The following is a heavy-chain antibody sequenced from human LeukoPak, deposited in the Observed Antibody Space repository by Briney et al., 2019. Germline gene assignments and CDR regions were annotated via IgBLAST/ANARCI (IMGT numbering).Heavy chain of an antibody. CDR2: IKQDGSEK. V-gene: IGHV3-7*01. D-gene: IGHD3-22*01. CDR1: GFTFSSYW. Sequence: GGSLRLSCAASGFTFSSYWMSWVRQAPGKGLEWVANIKQDGSEKYYVDSVKGRFTISRDNAKNSLYLQMNSLRAEDTAVYYCAGEAPGFDYYDSSGLFDYWGQGTLVTVSS. CDR3: AGEAPGFDYYDSSGLFDY. J-gene: IGHJ4*02.